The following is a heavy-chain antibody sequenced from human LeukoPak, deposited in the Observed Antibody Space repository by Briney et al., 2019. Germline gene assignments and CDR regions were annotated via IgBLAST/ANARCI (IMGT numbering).Heavy chain of an antibody. Sequence: GGSLRLSCAASGFTLSSYGMSWVRQAPGKGLEWVSAIGGRDGSTYYADSVKGRFTISRDNSKNTLYLQMNSLRAEDTAVYYCAKSIRPVGYYYGLDVWGQGTTVTVSS. CDR2: IGGRDGST. V-gene: IGHV3-23*01. J-gene: IGHJ6*02. D-gene: IGHD3-3*02. CDR3: AKSIRPVGYYYGLDV. CDR1: GFTLSSYG.